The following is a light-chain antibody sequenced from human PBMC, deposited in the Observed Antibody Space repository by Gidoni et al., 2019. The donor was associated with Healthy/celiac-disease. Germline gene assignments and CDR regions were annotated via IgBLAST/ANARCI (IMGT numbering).Light chain of an antibody. V-gene: IGKV1-39*01. Sequence: DIQMTQSPSPLSASVGDRVTITCRASQRISSYLNWYQQKPGKAPKLLIYAASSLQSGVPSRFSGSGSGTDFTLTISSLQPEDFATYYCQQSYSTPLYTFGQGTKLEIK. CDR1: QRISSY. J-gene: IGKJ2*01. CDR2: AAS. CDR3: QQSYSTPLYT.